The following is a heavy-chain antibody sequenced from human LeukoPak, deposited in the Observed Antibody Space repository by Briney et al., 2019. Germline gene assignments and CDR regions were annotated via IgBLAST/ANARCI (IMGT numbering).Heavy chain of an antibody. CDR3: ATGQYYSGSSYNTFDY. J-gene: IGHJ4*02. Sequence: SDTLSLTCTVSGLPISSNSYHWGGIRQPPGKGLEWCGNIYYSERLYYNPSLKRRDNICVHTSKNLFSLKLSSVPGADTAVYYCATGQYYSGSSYNTFDYWGQGTLVTVSS. CDR2: IYYSERL. V-gene: IGHV4-39*01. D-gene: IGHD3-10*01. CDR1: GLPISSNSYH.